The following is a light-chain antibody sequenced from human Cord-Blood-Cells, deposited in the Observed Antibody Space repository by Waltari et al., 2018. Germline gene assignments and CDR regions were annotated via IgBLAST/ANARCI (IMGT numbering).Light chain of an antibody. CDR3: QQYYSYPYT. J-gene: IGKJ2*01. V-gene: IGKV1-8*01. CDR2: AAS. Sequence: AIRITQSPSPLSASTGVRVTITCRASQGISSYLAWYQQKPGKAPKLLIYAASTLQSGVPSRFSGSGSGTDFTLTISCLQSEDFATYYCQQYYSYPYTFGQGTKLEIK. CDR1: QGISSY.